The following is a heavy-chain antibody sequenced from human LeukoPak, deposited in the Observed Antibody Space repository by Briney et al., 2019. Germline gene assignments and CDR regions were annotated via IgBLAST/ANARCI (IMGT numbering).Heavy chain of an antibody. D-gene: IGHD3-3*01. CDR2: MNPNSGNT. Sequence: ASVKVSCKASGYTFTSYDINWVRQAPGQGLEWMGWMNPNSGNTGYAQKFQGRVTMTRNTSLSTAYKELSSLRSEDTAVYYCARGHPYDFWSGYYRTPSANWFDPWGQGTLVTVSS. V-gene: IGHV1-8*01. CDR1: GYTFTSYD. J-gene: IGHJ5*02. CDR3: ARGHPYDFWSGYYRTPSANWFDP.